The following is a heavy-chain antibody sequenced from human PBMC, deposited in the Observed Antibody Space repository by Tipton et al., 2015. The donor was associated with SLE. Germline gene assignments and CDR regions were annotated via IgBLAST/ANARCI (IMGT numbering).Heavy chain of an antibody. V-gene: IGHV4-61*02. D-gene: IGHD5-18*01. Sequence: TLSLTCTVSGGSISSGSYYWCWIRQPAGKGLEWIGRVYASGSANHNPSLKSRVTISVDTSKNQFSLKLSSVTAADTAVYYCARVYSYGSLYYFDNWGQGTLVTVSS. CDR3: ARVYSYGSLYYFDN. CDR2: VYASGSA. J-gene: IGHJ4*02. CDR1: GGSISSGSYY.